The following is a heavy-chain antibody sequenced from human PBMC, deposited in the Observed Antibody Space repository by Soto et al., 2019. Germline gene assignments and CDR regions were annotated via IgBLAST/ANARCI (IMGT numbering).Heavy chain of an antibody. D-gene: IGHD2-2*01. CDR2: IWYDGSNK. CDR1: GFTFSSYG. CDR3: ARDCTPAAMLVDFDY. Sequence: QVQLVESGGGVVQPGRSLRLSCAASGFTFSSYGMHWVRQAPGKGLEWVAVIWYDGSNKYYADSVKGRFTISRDNSKNTLYLQMNSLRAEDTAVYYCARDCTPAAMLVDFDYWGQGTLVTVSS. V-gene: IGHV3-33*01. J-gene: IGHJ4*02.